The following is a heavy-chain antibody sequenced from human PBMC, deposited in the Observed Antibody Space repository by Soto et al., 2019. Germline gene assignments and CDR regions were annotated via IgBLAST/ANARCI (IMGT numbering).Heavy chain of an antibody. J-gene: IGHJ4*02. CDR1: GFPFSTYG. V-gene: IGHV3-33*01. Sequence: PWVSLRLSCASSGFPFSTYGMHWVRQAPGKGLEWVAVIWYDGSNKYYADSVKGRFTISRDNSKNTLYLQMNSLRAEDTAVYYCARDLGYYDSSGHWGQGTLVTVSS. D-gene: IGHD3-22*01. CDR2: IWYDGSNK. CDR3: ARDLGYYDSSGH.